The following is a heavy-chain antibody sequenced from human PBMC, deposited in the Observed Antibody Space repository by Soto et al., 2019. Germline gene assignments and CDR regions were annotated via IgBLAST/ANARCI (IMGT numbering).Heavy chain of an antibody. Sequence: PSETLSLTCAVSGGSISSGDYYWSWIRQPPGKGLGWIGYIYYSGSTYYNPSLKSRVTISVDTSKNQFSLKLSSVTAADTAVYYCARDQGTNFDYWGQGTLVTVSS. D-gene: IGHD1-1*01. CDR2: IYYSGST. CDR3: ARDQGTNFDY. V-gene: IGHV4-30-4*01. CDR1: GGSISSGDYY. J-gene: IGHJ4*02.